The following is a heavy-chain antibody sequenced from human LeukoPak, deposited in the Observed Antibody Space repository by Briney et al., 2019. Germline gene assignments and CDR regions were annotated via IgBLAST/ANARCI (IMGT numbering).Heavy chain of an antibody. D-gene: IGHD4-17*01. Sequence: GGSLRLSCAASGFTFSSYWMHWVRQAPGKGLVWVSHTNFDGSTTNYADSVKGRFTISRDNAKNTLYLQMNSLRAEDTAVYYCARVYGARWGRGTLVTVSS. V-gene: IGHV3-74*01. CDR3: ARVYGAR. J-gene: IGHJ4*02. CDR1: GFTFSSYW. CDR2: TNFDGSTT.